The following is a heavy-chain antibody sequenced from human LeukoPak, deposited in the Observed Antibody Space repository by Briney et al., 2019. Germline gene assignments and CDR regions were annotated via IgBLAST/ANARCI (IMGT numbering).Heavy chain of an antibody. Sequence: AASVKVPCKASGYTFTGYYMHWVRQAPGQGLEWMGWINPNSGGTNYAQKFQGRVTMTRDTSISTAYMELSRLRSDDTAVYYCARPNSGSYDYFDYWGQGTLVTVSS. CDR2: INPNSGGT. V-gene: IGHV1-2*02. CDR3: ARPNSGSYDYFDY. D-gene: IGHD1-26*01. CDR1: GYTFTGYY. J-gene: IGHJ4*02.